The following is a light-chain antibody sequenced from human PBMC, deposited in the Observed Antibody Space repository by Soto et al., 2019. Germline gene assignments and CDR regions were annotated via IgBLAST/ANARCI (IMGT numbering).Light chain of an antibody. CDR3: QQSYSTPPT. Sequence: DIQMTQSPSTLSGSVGDRVTMACRASQTISSWLAWYQQKPGKAPKLLIYKASTLKSGVPSRFSGSGSGTEYTLTISSLQPDDFATYYCQQSYSTPPTFGQGTKVDIK. CDR1: QTISSW. J-gene: IGKJ1*01. CDR2: KAS. V-gene: IGKV1-5*03.